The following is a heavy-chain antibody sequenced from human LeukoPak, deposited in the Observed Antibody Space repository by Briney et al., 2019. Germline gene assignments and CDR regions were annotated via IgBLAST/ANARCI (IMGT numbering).Heavy chain of an antibody. D-gene: IGHD3-10*01. J-gene: IGHJ4*02. CDR2: ISSSSSII. CDR1: GFTFSSYS. Sequence: PGGSLRLSCAASGFTFSSYSMNWVRQAPGKGLERVSYISSSSSIIYYADSVKGRFTISRDNAKNSLYLQMNSLRDEDTAVYYCARVLLRGVPGLDYWGQGTLVTVSS. CDR3: ARVLLRGVPGLDY. V-gene: IGHV3-48*02.